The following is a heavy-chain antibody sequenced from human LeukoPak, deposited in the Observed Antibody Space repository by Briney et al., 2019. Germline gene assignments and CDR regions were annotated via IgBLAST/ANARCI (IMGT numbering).Heavy chain of an antibody. V-gene: IGHV3-9*01. CDR3: AKGEWELPQNFDY. CDR2: ISWTSGSI. Sequence: GGSLRLSCAAAGFTFDDYAMHWVRQAPGKGLEWVAGISWTSGSIGYADSVKGRFTISRDNAKNSLYLQMNSLRAEDTALYYCAKGEWELPQNFDYRGQRTLVTVSS. D-gene: IGHD1-26*01. J-gene: IGHJ4*02. CDR1: GFTFDDYA.